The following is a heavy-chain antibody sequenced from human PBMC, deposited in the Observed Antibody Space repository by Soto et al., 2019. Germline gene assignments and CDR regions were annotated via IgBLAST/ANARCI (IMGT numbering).Heavy chain of an antibody. D-gene: IGHD6-19*01. CDR3: ARSREQWLVDAFDI. V-gene: IGHV4-34*01. Sequence: PSETLSLTCAVYGGSFSAFYWSWIRQPPGKELEWIGEVNPTGTTKYNPSLKSRVTMSLDTSKKQFSLNLNSMTAAGTALYYCARSREQWLVDAFDIWGQGTMVTVSS. J-gene: IGHJ3*02. CDR2: VNPTGTT. CDR1: GGSFSAFY.